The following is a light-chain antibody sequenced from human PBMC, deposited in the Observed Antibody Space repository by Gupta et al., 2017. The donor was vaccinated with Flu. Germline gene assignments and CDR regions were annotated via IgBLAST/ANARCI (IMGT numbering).Light chain of an antibody. Sequence: IQRTQSPSSLSVCVGDRVTITCRASQSISSYLNWYQQKPGKAPKLLIYAASSLQSGIPSRFSGSGSGTDFTLTISSLQSEDFATYYCQQNYSTPGAPFGPGTRLDIK. J-gene: IGKJ3*01. CDR3: QQNYSTPGAP. V-gene: IGKV1-39*01. CDR2: AAS. CDR1: QSISSY.